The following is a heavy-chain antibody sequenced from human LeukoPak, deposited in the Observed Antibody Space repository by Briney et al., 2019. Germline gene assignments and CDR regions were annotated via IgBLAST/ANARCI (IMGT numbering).Heavy chain of an antibody. CDR2: IYYSGST. CDR3: ARVRATGSFDY. D-gene: IGHD3-10*01. V-gene: IGHV4-39*07. Sequence: PSETLSLTCTVSGGSISSSSYYRGWIRQPPGKGLEWIGSIYYSGSTYYNPSLKSRVTISVDTSKNQFSLKMKSVTAADTAMYYCARVRATGSFDYWGQGTLVTVSS. J-gene: IGHJ4*02. CDR1: GGSISSSSYY.